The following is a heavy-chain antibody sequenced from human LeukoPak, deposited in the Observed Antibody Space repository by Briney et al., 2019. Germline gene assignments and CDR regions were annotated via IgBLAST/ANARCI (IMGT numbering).Heavy chain of an antibody. CDR3: PHSPTQTTHRLIAAAGLFAY. J-gene: IGHJ4*02. CDR2: IYWNDDK. Sequence: KGSGPTLVNPTQTLTLICTFSGVSLSTSGVGVGWIRQPPGKALEWHGLIYWNDDKRYCPSLKSRLTWTKDTAKKQGVLRMTNLDPVDTATYYNPHSPTQTTHRLIAAAGLFAYWGQETLVTASP. V-gene: IGHV2-5*01. D-gene: IGHD6-13*01. CDR1: GVSLSTSGVG.